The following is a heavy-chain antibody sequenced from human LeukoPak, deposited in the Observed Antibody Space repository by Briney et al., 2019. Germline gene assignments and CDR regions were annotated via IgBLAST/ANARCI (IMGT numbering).Heavy chain of an antibody. CDR3: AKDRGVGPPPY. CDR1: GGSISSGSYY. V-gene: IGHV4-61*02. CDR2: IYTSGST. D-gene: IGHD3-10*01. J-gene: IGHJ4*02. Sequence: SETLSLTCTVSGGSISSGSYYWSWIRQPAGKGLEWIGRIYTSGSTNYNPSLEGRVTISIDTSKNQFSLKLSSVTAADTAVYYCAKDRGVGPPPYWGQGTLVTVSS.